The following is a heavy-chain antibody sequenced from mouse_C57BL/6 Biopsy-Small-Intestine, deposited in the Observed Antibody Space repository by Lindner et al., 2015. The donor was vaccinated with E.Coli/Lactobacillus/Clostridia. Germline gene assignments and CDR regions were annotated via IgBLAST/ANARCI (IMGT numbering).Heavy chain of an antibody. V-gene: IGHV1-15*01. J-gene: IGHJ2*01. CDR1: GYTFTGYE. D-gene: IGHD2-1*01. CDR2: IDPETGGT. Sequence: VQLQESGAELVRPGASVTLSCKASGYTFTGYEMHWVKQTPVRGLEWIGSIDPETGGTAYIQNFKDKAILTAGKSSSTAYMELRSLTSEDSAVYYCTRGYYGNYFDYWGQGTTPTVSS. CDR3: TRGYYGNYFDY.